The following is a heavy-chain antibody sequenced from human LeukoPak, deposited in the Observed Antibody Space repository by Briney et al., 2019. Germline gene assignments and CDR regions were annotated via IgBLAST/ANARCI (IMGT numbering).Heavy chain of an antibody. Sequence: KTSGTLSLTCTVSGGSISTYYWSWIRQPPGKGLEWIGYIYYSGSTSYNPSLKSRVTISVDTSKNQFSLKLSSVTAADTAVYYCASGPPTGYSYVYWGQGTLVTVSS. CDR2: IYYSGST. J-gene: IGHJ4*02. CDR3: ASGPPTGYSYVY. D-gene: IGHD5-18*01. V-gene: IGHV4-59*01. CDR1: GGSISTYY.